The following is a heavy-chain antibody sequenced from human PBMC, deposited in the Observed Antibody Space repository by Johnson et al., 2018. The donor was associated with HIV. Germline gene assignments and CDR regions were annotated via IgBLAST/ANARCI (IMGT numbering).Heavy chain of an antibody. V-gene: IGHV3-66*02. CDR2: INSAGSST. CDR3: AKDKFMFLDNPVDAFDV. Sequence: VQLVESGGGLVQPGGSLRLSCAASGFTVSSNYMSWVRQAPGKGLEWVSRINSAGSSTGYADSVKGRFTISRDNSNNTLYLHMNSLRPDDTGVYYCAKDKFMFLDNPVDAFDVWGQGTMVTFSS. J-gene: IGHJ3*01. D-gene: IGHD3/OR15-3a*01. CDR1: GFTVSSNY.